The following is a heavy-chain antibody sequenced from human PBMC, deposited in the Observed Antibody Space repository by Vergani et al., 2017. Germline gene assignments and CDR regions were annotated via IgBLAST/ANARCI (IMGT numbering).Heavy chain of an antibody. CDR2: IYYSGGT. Sequence: QVQLQESGPGLVKPSQTLSFTCTVSGGSINSGGYYWSWIRQHPGKGLEWIGYIYYSGGTYYNPFLKGRVTISENTSKNQFSLKLSSVTAADTAVYYWASLTWGGGERDYWGQGTLVTVSS. CDR3: ASLTWGGGERDY. V-gene: IGHV4-31*03. CDR1: GGSINSGGYY. J-gene: IGHJ4*02. D-gene: IGHD7-27*01.